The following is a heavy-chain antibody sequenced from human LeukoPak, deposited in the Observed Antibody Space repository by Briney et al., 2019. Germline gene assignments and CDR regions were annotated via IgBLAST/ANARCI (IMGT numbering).Heavy chain of an antibody. CDR3: ALIGSKLLWRIDY. J-gene: IGHJ4*02. CDR1: GFTFSGSA. Sequence: GGSLRLSCAASGFTFSGSAMHWVRQASGKGLEWVGRIRSKANSYATAYAASVKGRFTISRDNSKNMLYLLMNSLRAEDTAVYYCALIGSKLLWRIDYWGQGSLVTVSS. D-gene: IGHD3-10*01. CDR2: IRSKANSYAT. V-gene: IGHV3-73*01.